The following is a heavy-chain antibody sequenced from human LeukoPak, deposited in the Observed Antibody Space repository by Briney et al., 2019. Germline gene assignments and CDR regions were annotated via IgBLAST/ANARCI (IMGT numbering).Heavy chain of an antibody. J-gene: IGHJ4*02. CDR3: ARARSDILTGYYSMGDVGDYFDY. V-gene: IGHV4-59*11. CDR1: GGSISSHY. D-gene: IGHD3-9*01. Sequence: SETLSLTCTVSGGSISSHYWSWIRQPPGKGLEWIGYIYYSGSTKYNPSLKSRVTISVDTSKNQFSLKLSSVTAADTAVYYCARARSDILTGYYSMGDVGDYFDYWGQGTLVTVSS. CDR2: IYYSGST.